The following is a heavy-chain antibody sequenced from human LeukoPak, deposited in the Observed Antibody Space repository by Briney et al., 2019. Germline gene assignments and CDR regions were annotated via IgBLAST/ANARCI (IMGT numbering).Heavy chain of an antibody. CDR2: ISGSTGTI. V-gene: IGHV3-23*01. Sequence: PGGSLRLSCAASGFPFNVQTMSWVRQAPGKGLEWVSAISGSTGTIYYADSVKGRFTISRDNSKNTLYLQMKSLRAEDTAVYHCARIKGYFDSGNYYGFFDYWGQGTLVTVSS. J-gene: IGHJ4*02. CDR3: ARIKGYFDSGNYYGFFDY. CDR1: GFPFNVQT. D-gene: IGHD3-10*01.